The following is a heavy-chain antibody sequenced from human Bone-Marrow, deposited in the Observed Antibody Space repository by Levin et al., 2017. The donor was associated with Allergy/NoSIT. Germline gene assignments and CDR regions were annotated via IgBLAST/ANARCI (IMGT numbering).Heavy chain of an antibody. CDR3: ARSGRSSGGSSWFDP. Sequence: KVSCKGSGYSFTSYWIGWVRQMPGKGLEWMGIIYPGDSDTRYSPSFQGQVTISADKSISTAYLQWSSLKASDTAMYYCARSGRSSGGSSWFDPWGQGTLVTVSS. CDR1: GYSFTSYW. V-gene: IGHV5-51*01. J-gene: IGHJ5*02. CDR2: IYPGDSDT. D-gene: IGHD2-15*01.